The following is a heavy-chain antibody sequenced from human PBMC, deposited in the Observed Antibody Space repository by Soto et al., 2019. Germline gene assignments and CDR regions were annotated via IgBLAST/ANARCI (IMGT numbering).Heavy chain of an antibody. Sequence: GESLKISCQDSGYGFTTKWISWVRQMPGKGLEWVGRVDPSDSYTDYSPSFRGHVIISVDRSVSTAYLEWSSLKASDSAIYYCGRHSSNTVAARAPFDPGGQGTLVTVSS. CDR3: GRHSSNTVAARAPFDP. J-gene: IGHJ5*02. D-gene: IGHD6-6*01. CDR2: VDPSDSYT. CDR1: GYGFTTKW. V-gene: IGHV5-10-1*01.